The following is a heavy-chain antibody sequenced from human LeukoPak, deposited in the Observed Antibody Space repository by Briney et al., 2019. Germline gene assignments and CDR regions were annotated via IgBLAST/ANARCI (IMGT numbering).Heavy chain of an antibody. V-gene: IGHV3-9*01. Sequence: GGSLRLSCAASGFTFDDYAMHWVRHAPGKGLEWVSGISWNSGSIGYADSVKGRFTISRDNAKNSLYLQMNSLRAEDTALYYCAKGVAVHCSGGSCYSEGWFDPWGQGTLVTVSS. J-gene: IGHJ5*02. CDR3: AKGVAVHCSGGSCYSEGWFDP. CDR1: GFTFDDYA. CDR2: ISWNSGSI. D-gene: IGHD2-15*01.